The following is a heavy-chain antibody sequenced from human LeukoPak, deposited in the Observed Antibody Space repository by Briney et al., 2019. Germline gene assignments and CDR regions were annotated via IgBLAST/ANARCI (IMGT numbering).Heavy chain of an antibody. CDR3: ARGYEPIDY. V-gene: IGHV3-53*03. Sequence: ETLSLTCTVSGGSISSYYWSWIRQPPGKGLEWVSGIYSGGSTYYADSVKGRFTISRDNSKDTLYLQMNSLRAEDTAVYYCARGYEPIDYWGQGTLVTVSS. CDR1: GGSISSYY. CDR2: IYSGGST. J-gene: IGHJ4*02. D-gene: IGHD5-12*01.